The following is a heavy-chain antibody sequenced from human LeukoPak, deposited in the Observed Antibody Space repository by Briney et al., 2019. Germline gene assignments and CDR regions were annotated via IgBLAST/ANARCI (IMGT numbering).Heavy chain of an antibody. J-gene: IGHJ4*02. CDR1: GGSSRSGDYF. D-gene: IGHD5-18*01. CDR2: IHYSGNT. V-gene: IGHV4-30-4*01. Sequence: SETLSLTCAVSGGSSRSGDYFWSWIRQPPGKGLEWIGHIHYSGNTYYNPSLKSRVTMSVDTSKNQFFLKLFSVTAADTAVYYCARDLGGYNYGYSFDFWGQGTLVTVSS. CDR3: ARDLGGYNYGYSFDF.